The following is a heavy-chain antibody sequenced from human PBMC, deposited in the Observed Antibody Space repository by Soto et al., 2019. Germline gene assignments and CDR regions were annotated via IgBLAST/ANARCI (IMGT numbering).Heavy chain of an antibody. CDR1: GYRCSSYW. Sequence: ESLKISFKASGYRCSSYWIGWVRQKPGKGLEWMGIISPDDSETKYSPSFQGQVIISVDRSINTVSLHWSSLRADDTAVYYCMTEYKGYWGQGTPVTVSS. V-gene: IGHV5-51*01. CDR2: ISPDDSET. CDR3: MTEYKGY. J-gene: IGHJ4*02. D-gene: IGHD1-20*01.